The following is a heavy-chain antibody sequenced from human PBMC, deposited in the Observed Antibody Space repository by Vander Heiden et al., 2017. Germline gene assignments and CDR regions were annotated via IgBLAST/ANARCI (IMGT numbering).Heavy chain of an antibody. CDR3: ARTYDQSQTPYFDY. Sequence: HVQLVTSGAEVTQSGASVQVPFKASGYTFTTYDINWVRQATGRGLEWMGWMNPNSGNTGYAQKFQGRVTMTRNTSISTAYMELSSLRSEDTAVYYCARTYDQSQTPYFDYWGQGTLVTVSS. CDR2: MNPNSGNT. CDR1: GYTFTTYD. J-gene: IGHJ4*02. V-gene: IGHV1-8*01. D-gene: IGHD5-12*01.